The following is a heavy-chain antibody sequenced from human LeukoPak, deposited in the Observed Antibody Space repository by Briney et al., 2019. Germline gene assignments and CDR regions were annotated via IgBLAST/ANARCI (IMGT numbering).Heavy chain of an antibody. V-gene: IGHV1-8*01. CDR3: ARGVTTVTTWWFDP. D-gene: IGHD4-17*01. Sequence: GASVTVSCKASGYTFTSSDINWVRQRTGPGLEWMGWMNPNSGNTGYAQKFQGRVTMTRNTSISTAYMELSSLRSEDTAVYYCARGVTTVTTWWFDPWGQGTLVTVSS. CDR2: MNPNSGNT. CDR1: GYTFTSSD. J-gene: IGHJ5*02.